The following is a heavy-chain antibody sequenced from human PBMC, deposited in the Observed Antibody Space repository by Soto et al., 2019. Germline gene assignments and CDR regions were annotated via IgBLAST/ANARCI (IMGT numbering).Heavy chain of an antibody. D-gene: IGHD2-8*01. J-gene: IGHJ4*02. CDR1: GFTFSSYG. V-gene: IGHV3-30*18. CDR2: ISYDGSNK. CDR3: AKDYCTNGVCYNDY. Sequence: QVQLVESGGGVVQPGRSLRLSCAASGFTFSSYGMHWVRQAPGKGLEWVAVISYDGSNKYYADSVKGRFTISRDNSKNTLYLQMNSLRAEDTAVYYCAKDYCTNGVCYNDYWGQGTPVTVSS.